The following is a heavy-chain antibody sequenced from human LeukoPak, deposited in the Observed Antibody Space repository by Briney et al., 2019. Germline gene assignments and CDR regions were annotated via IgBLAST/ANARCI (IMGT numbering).Heavy chain of an antibody. D-gene: IGHD3-22*01. V-gene: IGHV4-59*01. J-gene: IGHJ4*02. CDR2: IYYSGST. CDR1: DGSINNYY. CDR3: ARAAIYYDSSGYYY. Sequence: PSETLCLTCTVSDGSINNYYWSWIRQPPGKGLEWIGYIYYSGSTNYNPSLKSRVTISVDTSKNQFSLKLTSVTAADTAVYYCARAAIYYDSSGYYYWGQGTLVTVSS.